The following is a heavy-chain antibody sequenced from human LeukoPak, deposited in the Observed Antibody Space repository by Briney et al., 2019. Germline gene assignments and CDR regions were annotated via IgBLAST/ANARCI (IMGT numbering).Heavy chain of an antibody. CDR2: INHSGST. CDR1: GGSFSGYY. CDR3: ASHFTDSSGYYYDAFDF. V-gene: IGHV4-34*01. D-gene: IGHD3-22*01. Sequence: SETLSLTCAVSGGSFSGYYWSWIRQPPGKGLEWIGEINHSGSTNYNPYLMSRVTISVHTSKTQFSLKLSSVTAADTAVYYCASHFTDSSGYYYDAFDFWGQGTMVTVSS. J-gene: IGHJ3*01.